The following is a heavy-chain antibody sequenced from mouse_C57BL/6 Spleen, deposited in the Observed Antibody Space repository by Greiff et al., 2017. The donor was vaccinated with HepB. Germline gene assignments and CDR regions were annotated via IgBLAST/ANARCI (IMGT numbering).Heavy chain of an antibody. CDR2: INPNNGGT. J-gene: IGHJ3*01. CDR3: ARRIYDGYYDAWFAY. Sequence: VQLQQSGPELVKPGASVKIPCKASGYTFTDYNMDWVKQSHGKSLEWIGDINPNNGGTIYNQKFKGKATLTVDKSSSTAYMELRSLTSEDTAVYYCARRIYDGYYDAWFAYWGQGTLVTVSA. V-gene: IGHV1-18*01. D-gene: IGHD2-3*01. CDR1: GYTFTDYN.